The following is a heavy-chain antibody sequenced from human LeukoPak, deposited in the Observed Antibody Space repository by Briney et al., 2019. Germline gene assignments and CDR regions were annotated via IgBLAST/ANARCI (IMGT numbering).Heavy chain of an antibody. CDR2: INPNSGGT. CDR1: GYTFTSYG. D-gene: IGHD1-26*01. J-gene: IGHJ3*02. Sequence: ASVKVSCKASGYTFTSYGISWVRQAPGQGLEWMGWINPNSGGTNYAQKFQGRVTMTRDTSISTAYMELSRLRSDDTAVYYCSTVGGSYHNAFDIWGQGTMVTVSS. CDR3: STVGGSYHNAFDI. V-gene: IGHV1-2*02.